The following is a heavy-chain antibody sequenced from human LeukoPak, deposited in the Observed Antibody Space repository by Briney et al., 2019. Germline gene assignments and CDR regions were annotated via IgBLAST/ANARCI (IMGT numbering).Heavy chain of an antibody. V-gene: IGHV3-30*02. CDR3: AKDRGRGLWLYYDMDV. CDR2: IQYDGSNE. Sequence: GSLSLSFAASGFPFSSSGMHWVRQAPGKGLEWVTFIQYDGSNEYYADSVKGRFTISRDNSKNTLDLQMNSLRAEDTAVYYCAKDRGRGLWLYYDMDVWGKGTTVTISS. D-gene: IGHD3-10*01. CDR1: GFPFSSSG. J-gene: IGHJ6*03.